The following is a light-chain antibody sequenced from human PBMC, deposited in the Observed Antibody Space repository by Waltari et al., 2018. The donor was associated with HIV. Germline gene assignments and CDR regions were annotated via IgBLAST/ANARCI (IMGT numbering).Light chain of an antibody. Sequence: QSALTQPPSLSGSTGPSVPIPSPGTNRNVGSYHLISWYPQHPAISPKVIIYEDTQRPSGVSSRFSGSKSGNTASLTISGLQAEDEANYYCCSYTGTNPFLLFGGGTKLTVL. CDR3: CSYTGTNPFLL. J-gene: IGLJ2*01. CDR1: NRNVGSYHL. V-gene: IGLV2-23*01. CDR2: EDT.